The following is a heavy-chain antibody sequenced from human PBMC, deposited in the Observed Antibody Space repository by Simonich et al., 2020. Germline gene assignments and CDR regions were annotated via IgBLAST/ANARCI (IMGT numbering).Heavy chain of an antibody. CDR1: GFIFSSYW. CDR2: INSDGSST. J-gene: IGHJ4*02. CDR3: ARNRLDY. Sequence: EVQLVESGGGLVQPGGSLRLSCAASGFIFSSYWMHWVRKGQGKGLVGVSRINSDGSSTSDADSVKGRFTISRDNAKNTLYLQMNSLRAEDTAVYYCARNRLDYWGQGTLVTVSS. V-gene: IGHV3-74*01.